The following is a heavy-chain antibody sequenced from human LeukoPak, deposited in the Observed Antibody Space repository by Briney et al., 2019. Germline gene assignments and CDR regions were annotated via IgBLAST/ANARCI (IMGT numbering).Heavy chain of an antibody. D-gene: IGHD3-3*01. CDR3: ARTVISSGFFGVPDY. CDR1: GFTFGTHW. Sequence: GGSLRLSCAASGFTFGTHWMHWARQAPGKGLVWVSRINGDGSSATYADSVKGRFTISRDNAKNTLYLQMNSLRAEDTAVYYCARTVISSGFFGVPDYWGQGTLVTVSS. CDR2: INGDGSSA. V-gene: IGHV3-74*01. J-gene: IGHJ4*02.